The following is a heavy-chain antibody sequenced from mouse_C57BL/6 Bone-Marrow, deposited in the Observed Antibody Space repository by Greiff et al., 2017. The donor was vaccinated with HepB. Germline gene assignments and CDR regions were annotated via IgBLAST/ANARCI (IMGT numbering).Heavy chain of an antibody. J-gene: IGHJ3*01. CDR2: IDPSDSET. D-gene: IGHD2-2*01. Sequence: VQLQQPGAELVRPGSSVKLSCKASGYTFTSYWMHWVKQRPIQGLEWVGNIDPSDSETHYNQKFKDKATLTVDKSSSTAYMQLSSLTSEDSAVYYCARGRVKAWFAYWGQGTLVTVSA. CDR1: GYTFTSYW. CDR3: ARGRVKAWFAY. V-gene: IGHV1-52*01.